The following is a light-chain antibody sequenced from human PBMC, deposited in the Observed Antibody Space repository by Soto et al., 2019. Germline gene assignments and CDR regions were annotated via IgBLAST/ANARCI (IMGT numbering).Light chain of an antibody. CDR1: QSVGSNF. V-gene: IGKV3-20*01. J-gene: IGKJ1*01. CDR3: QQYGSPPRA. CDR2: AAS. Sequence: IVLTQSPGSLSLSPGERATLSCRASQSVGSNFLAWYQKKRGQAPRILIYAASNMASGIPDRFSGSGSGSDFTLTISRLEPEDFAVYYCQQYGSPPRAFGQGTRVEI.